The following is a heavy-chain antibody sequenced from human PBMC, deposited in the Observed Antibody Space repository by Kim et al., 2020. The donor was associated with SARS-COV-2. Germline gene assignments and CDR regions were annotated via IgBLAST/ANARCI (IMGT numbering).Heavy chain of an antibody. CDR3: ARLGKDYDILTGYYLRPFDI. V-gene: IGHV4-39*01. CDR2: IYYSGST. CDR1: GGSISSSSYY. J-gene: IGHJ3*02. Sequence: SETLSLTCTVSGGSISSSSYYWGWIRQPPGKGLEWIGSIYYSGSTYYNPSLKSRVTISVDTSKNQFSLKLSSVTAADTAVYYCARLGKDYDILTGYYLRPFDIWGQGTMVTVSS. D-gene: IGHD3-9*01.